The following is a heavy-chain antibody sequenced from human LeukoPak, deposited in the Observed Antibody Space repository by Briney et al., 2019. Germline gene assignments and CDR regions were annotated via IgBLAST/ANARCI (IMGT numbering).Heavy chain of an antibody. CDR3: ARDRRSPGPMFSDY. CDR1: GYTFVRHG. D-gene: IGHD3-10*02. V-gene: IGHV1-18*01. J-gene: IGHJ4*02. Sequence: ASVMVSCKASGYTFVRHGVNWVRQAPGQGLEWMGWISAYDAKTHYAERLQGRVTMTRDISASTVYMELRSLTSDDTAVYYCARDRRSPGPMFSDYWGQGTLVTVSS. CDR2: ISAYDAKT.